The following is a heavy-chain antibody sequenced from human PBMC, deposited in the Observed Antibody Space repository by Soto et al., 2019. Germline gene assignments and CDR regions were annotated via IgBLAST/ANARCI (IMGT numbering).Heavy chain of an antibody. Sequence: QVQLVQSGAEVKKPGSSVKVSCKASGGTFSSYAISWVRQAPGQGLEWMGGIIPIFGTANYAQKFRGRVTITADESTSTAYMELSSLRSEDTAVYYCARGAYYYDSSGYYQYYFDYWGQGTLVTVSS. J-gene: IGHJ4*02. CDR1: GGTFSSYA. CDR2: IIPIFGTA. V-gene: IGHV1-69*01. D-gene: IGHD3-22*01. CDR3: ARGAYYYDSSGYYQYYFDY.